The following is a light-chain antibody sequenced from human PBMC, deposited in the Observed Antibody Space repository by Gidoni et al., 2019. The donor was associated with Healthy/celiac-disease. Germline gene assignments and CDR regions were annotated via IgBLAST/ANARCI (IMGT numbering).Light chain of an antibody. J-gene: IGLJ1*01. V-gene: IGLV3-21*03. CDR2: DDG. CDR1: NIGSKS. Sequence: SYVLTQPPSVSVAPGKTARITCGGNNIGSKSVHWYQQKPGKAPVLVVYDDGDRPSGIPERFSGSNSGNTATLTISRVEAGDEADYYCQVWDSSSDHPGVFGTGTKVTVL. CDR3: QVWDSSSDHPGV.